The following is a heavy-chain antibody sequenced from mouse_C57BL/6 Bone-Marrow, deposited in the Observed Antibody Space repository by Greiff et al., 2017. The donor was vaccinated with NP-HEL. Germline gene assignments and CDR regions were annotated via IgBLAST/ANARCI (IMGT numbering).Heavy chain of an antibody. D-gene: IGHD3-1*01. J-gene: IGHJ2*01. CDR3: ARMRGYRLGRYYFDY. CDR2: IWWDDDK. CDR1: GFSLSTFGMG. V-gene: IGHV8-8*01. Sequence: QVTLKECGPGILQPSQTLSLTCSFSGFSLSTFGMGVGWIRQPSGKGLEWLAHIWWDDDKYYNPALKSRLTISKDTSKNQVFLKIANVDTADTATYYCARMRGYRLGRYYFDYWGQGTTLTVSS.